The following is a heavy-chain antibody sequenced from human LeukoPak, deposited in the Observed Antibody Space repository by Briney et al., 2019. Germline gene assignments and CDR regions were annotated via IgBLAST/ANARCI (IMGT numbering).Heavy chain of an antibody. D-gene: IGHD4-11*01. CDR3: ASVPISNQRYDY. CDR1: GGSFSGYY. J-gene: IGHJ4*02. V-gene: IGHV4-34*01. Sequence: SETLSLTCAVYGGSFSGYYWSWIRQPPGKGLEWIGEINHSGSTNYNPSLKSRVTISVDTSKNQFSLKLSSVTAADTAVYYCASVPISNQRYDYWGQGTLATVSS. CDR2: INHSGST.